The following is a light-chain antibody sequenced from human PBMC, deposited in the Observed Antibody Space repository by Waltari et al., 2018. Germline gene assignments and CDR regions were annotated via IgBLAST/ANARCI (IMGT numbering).Light chain of an antibody. J-gene: IGKJ1*01. Sequence: DIQLTQSPSFLSASVGDRVTITCRTSQDIYTYLAWYQQRPGRAPNLLIYAASNLESGVPSRFSGSGSGTEFTLTISSLQAEDFATYYCQQVIFYPRTFGRGTKVEIK. V-gene: IGKV1-9*01. CDR3: QQVIFYPRT. CDR2: AAS. CDR1: QDIYTY.